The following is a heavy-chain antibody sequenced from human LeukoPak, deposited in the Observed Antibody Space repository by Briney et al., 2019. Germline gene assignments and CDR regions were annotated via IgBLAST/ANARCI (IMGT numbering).Heavy chain of an antibody. D-gene: IGHD3-16*01. Sequence: GESLRLSCATSGFTFSSSAMSWVRQPPGKGLAWVSTISGSGGGTYYADSVRGRFTISRDNSKNTLYLQMNSLKTEDTAVYYCTREGRGSDAFDYWGQGTLVTVSS. V-gene: IGHV3-23*01. J-gene: IGHJ4*02. CDR3: TREGRGSDAFDY. CDR2: ISGSGGGT. CDR1: GFTFSSSA.